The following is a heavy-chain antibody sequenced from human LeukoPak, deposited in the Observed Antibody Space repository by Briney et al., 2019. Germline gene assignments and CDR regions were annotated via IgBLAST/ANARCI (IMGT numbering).Heavy chain of an antibody. V-gene: IGHV3-7*04. CDR2: IKQDGSEK. CDR1: RFIFSNHW. Sequence: GGSLRLFCAASRFIFSNHWMSWVRQAQGKGLEWVANIKQDGSEKYYVDSVKGRFTISRDNAKNSLYLQMNSLRAEDTAVYYCAREGLGLRAFDYWGQGTLVTVSS. J-gene: IGHJ4*02. D-gene: IGHD3/OR15-3a*01. CDR3: AREGLGLRAFDY.